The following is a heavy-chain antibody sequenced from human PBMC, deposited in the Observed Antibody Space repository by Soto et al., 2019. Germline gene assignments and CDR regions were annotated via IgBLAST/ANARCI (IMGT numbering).Heavy chain of an antibody. D-gene: IGHD3-10*01. Sequence: QVQLVESGGGVVQPGRSLRLSCAASGFTFSRYGMHWVRQAPGKGLEWVAVIWYDGSNKYYADSVKGRFTISRDNSKNTLYRETNSLRGEETAVFYGASEGSGDHDLHYWGQGTLVTVSS. J-gene: IGHJ4*02. V-gene: IGHV3-33*01. CDR1: GFTFSRYG. CDR3: ASEGSGDHDLHY. CDR2: IWYDGSNK.